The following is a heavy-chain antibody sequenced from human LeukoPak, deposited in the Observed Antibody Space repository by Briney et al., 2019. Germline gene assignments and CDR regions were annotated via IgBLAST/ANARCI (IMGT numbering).Heavy chain of an antibody. CDR2: ISSSTTYT. D-gene: IGHD2-15*01. Sequence: PGGSLRLSCAASGFTFSSYGMHWVRQAPGKGLEWVSYISSSTTYTNYADSVKGRFTISRDNAKNSLYLQMNSLGAEDTAMYYCARVSCSGGACHDYWGQGTLVTVSS. J-gene: IGHJ4*02. CDR1: GFTFSSYG. CDR3: ARVSCSGGACHDY. V-gene: IGHV3-21*05.